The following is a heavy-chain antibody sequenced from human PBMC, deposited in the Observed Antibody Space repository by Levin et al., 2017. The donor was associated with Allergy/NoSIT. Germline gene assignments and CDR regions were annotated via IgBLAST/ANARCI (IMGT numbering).Heavy chain of an antibody. CDR1: GFTFSSYG. Sequence: HAGGSLRLSCAASGFTFSSYGMHWVRQAPGKGLEWVAVISYDGSNKYYADSVKGRFTISRDNSKNTLYLQMNSLRAEDTAVYYCAKTPYSRGWERFDYWGQGTLVTVSS. J-gene: IGHJ4*02. V-gene: IGHV3-30*18. CDR3: AKTPYSRGWERFDY. D-gene: IGHD6-19*01. CDR2: ISYDGSNK.